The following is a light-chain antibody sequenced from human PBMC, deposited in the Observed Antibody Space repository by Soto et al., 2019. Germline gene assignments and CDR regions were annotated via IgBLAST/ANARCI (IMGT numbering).Light chain of an antibody. V-gene: IGKV1-39*01. CDR3: QPSYSSPT. Sequence: DIQVTQSPSSLSASVGDRVTITCRASQNIFTYLNWYQQRPGKAPNLLIYTTSNLQSGVPSRFSGSGSGTDFTLTISSLQAEEFATYYCQPSYSSPTFGRGTKVEIK. CDR1: QNIFTY. CDR2: TTS. J-gene: IGKJ2*01.